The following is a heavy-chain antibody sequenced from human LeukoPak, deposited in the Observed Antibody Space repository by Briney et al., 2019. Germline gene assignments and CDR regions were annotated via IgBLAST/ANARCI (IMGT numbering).Heavy chain of an antibody. V-gene: IGHV3-74*01. CDR2: INSDARNT. D-gene: IGHD3-3*01. CDR3: ASGIGVGDSFDI. J-gene: IGHJ3*02. Sequence: PGGSLRLSCAASEFTFSSYWMYWVRQAPGKGLVWVSRINSDARNTDYADSVQGRFTISRDNAKNTLYLQMNSLRVEDTAVYYCASGIGVGDSFDIWGQGTMVTVSS. CDR1: EFTFSSYW.